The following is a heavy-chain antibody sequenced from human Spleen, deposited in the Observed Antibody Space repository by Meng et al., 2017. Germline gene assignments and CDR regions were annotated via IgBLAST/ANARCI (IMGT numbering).Heavy chain of an antibody. J-gene: IGHJ1*01. D-gene: IGHD1-14*01. V-gene: IGHV2-5*02. CDR2: IYWDDDK. Sequence: QITLKESVPTLLKPTQTLTLPCPFSGFSLTTSGVGVGWIRQPPGKALEWLALIYWDDDKRYSPSLKSRLTITKDTSKNQVVLTMANMDPVDTATYYCVHSSDNAGAEYFQHWGQGTLVTVSS. CDR1: GFSLTTSGVG. CDR3: VHSSDNAGAEYFQH.